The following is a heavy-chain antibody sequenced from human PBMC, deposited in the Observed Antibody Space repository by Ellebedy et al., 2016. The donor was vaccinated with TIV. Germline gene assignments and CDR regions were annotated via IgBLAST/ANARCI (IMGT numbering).Heavy chain of an antibody. CDR2: ISYDGSNK. D-gene: IGHD3-3*01. Sequence: GESLKISXAASGFTFSSYAMHWVRQAPGKGLEWVAIISYDGSNKDYTDSVKGRFTISRDNSKNTLYLQMNSLRAEDTAVYYCAKEGHDFWSGYYTYYYYYMDVWGKGTTVTVSS. V-gene: IGHV3-30*04. J-gene: IGHJ6*03. CDR3: AKEGHDFWSGYYTYYYYYMDV. CDR1: GFTFSSYA.